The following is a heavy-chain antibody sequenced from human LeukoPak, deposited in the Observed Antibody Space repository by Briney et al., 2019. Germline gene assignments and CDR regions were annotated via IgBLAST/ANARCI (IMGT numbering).Heavy chain of an antibody. V-gene: IGHV3-23*01. CDR3: AKPTCSSTSCYSRMDAFDI. CDR2: ISGSGGST. J-gene: IGHJ3*02. Sequence: PGGSLRLSCAASGFTFSSYAMNWVRQAPGKGLEWVSAISGSGGSTYYADSVKGRFTISRDNSKNTLYLQMNSLRAEDTAVYYCAKPTCSSTSCYSRMDAFDIWGQGTMVTVSS. D-gene: IGHD2-2*01. CDR1: GFTFSSYA.